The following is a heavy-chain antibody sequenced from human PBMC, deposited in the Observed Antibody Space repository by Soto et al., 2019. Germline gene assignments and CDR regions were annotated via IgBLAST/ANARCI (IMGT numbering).Heavy chain of an antibody. V-gene: IGHV3-74*01. J-gene: IGHJ4*02. CDR2: INSDGSST. CDR3: ARHDFWSGSPPDY. Sequence: GGSLRLSCAASGFTFSSYWMHWVRQAPGKGPVWVSRINSDGSSTSYADSVKGRFTISRDNAKNTLYLQMNSLRAEDTAVYYCARHDFWSGSPPDYWGQGTLVTVSS. CDR1: GFTFSSYW. D-gene: IGHD3-3*01.